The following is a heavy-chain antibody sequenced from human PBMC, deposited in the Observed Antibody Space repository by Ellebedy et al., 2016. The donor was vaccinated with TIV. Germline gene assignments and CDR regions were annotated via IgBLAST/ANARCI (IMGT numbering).Heavy chain of an antibody. CDR3: AKPSITMVRGVIGDMDV. D-gene: IGHD3-10*01. J-gene: IGHJ6*02. V-gene: IGHV3-30-3*01. CDR1: GFTFSSYA. CDR2: ISYDGSNK. Sequence: GGSLRLXXAASGFTFSSYAMHWVRQAPGKGLEWVAVISYDGSNKYYADSVKGRFTISRDNSKNTLYLQMNSLRAEDTAVYYCAKPSITMVRGVIGDMDVWGQGTTVTVSS.